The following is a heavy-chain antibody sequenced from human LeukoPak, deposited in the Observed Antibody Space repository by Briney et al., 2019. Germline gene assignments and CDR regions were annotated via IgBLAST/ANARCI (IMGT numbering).Heavy chain of an antibody. Sequence: GGSLRLSCAASGFTFSNAWMSWVRQAPGKGLEWVGRIKSKTDGGTTDYAAPVKGRFTISRDDSKNTLYLQMNSLKTEDTAVYYCTTRFSGYDKAYTGFGYWGQGTLVTVSS. V-gene: IGHV3-15*01. D-gene: IGHD5-12*01. CDR2: IKSKTDGGTT. CDR3: TTRFSGYDKAYTGFGY. J-gene: IGHJ4*02. CDR1: GFTFSNAW.